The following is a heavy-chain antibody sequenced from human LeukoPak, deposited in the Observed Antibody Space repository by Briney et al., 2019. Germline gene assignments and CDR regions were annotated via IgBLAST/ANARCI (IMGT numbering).Heavy chain of an antibody. J-gene: IGHJ4*02. CDR3: ARELTGDLGSFDY. CDR2: FYSGGST. Sequence: GGSLRLSCAASGFTVSSNCMSWVRQAPGKGMEWVSVFYSGGSTYYADSVKGRFTISRHNSKNTLYLQMNSLRAEDTAVYYCARELTGDLGSFDYWGQGTLVTVSS. V-gene: IGHV3-53*04. D-gene: IGHD7-27*01. CDR1: GFTVSSNC.